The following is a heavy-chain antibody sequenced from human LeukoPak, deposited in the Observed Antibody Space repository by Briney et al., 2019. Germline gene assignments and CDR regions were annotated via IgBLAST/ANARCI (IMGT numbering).Heavy chain of an antibody. D-gene: IGHD6-19*01. CDR1: GFTVSSNY. CDR3: ARDSSGWYGDAFDI. V-gene: IGHV3-53*01. Sequence: GGSLRLSCAASGFTVSSNYMSWVRQAPGKGLEWVSVIYGGGSTYYADSVKGRFTISRDNSKNTLYLQMNSLRAEDTAVYYCARDSSGWYGDAFDIWGQGTMVTVSS. CDR2: IYGGGST. J-gene: IGHJ3*02.